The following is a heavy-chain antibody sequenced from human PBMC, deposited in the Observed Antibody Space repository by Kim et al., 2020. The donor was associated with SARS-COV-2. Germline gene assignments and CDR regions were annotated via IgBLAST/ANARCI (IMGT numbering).Heavy chain of an antibody. V-gene: IGHV3-30*18. CDR1: GFTFSSYG. CDR2: ISYDGSNQ. CDR3: AKDQFPSRITMVRGAPYYYSYGMDV. Sequence: GGSLRLSCAASGFTFSSYGMHWVRQAPGKGLEWVAGISYDGSNQYYADSVKGRFTISRDNSKNTLYLQMNSLRAEDTAVYYCAKDQFPSRITMVRGAPYYYSYGMDVWGQGTTVTVSS. J-gene: IGHJ6*02. D-gene: IGHD3-10*01.